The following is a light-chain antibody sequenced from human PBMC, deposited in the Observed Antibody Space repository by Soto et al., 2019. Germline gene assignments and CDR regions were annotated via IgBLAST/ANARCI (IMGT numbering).Light chain of an antibody. J-gene: IGKJ1*01. CDR3: QQRKT. Sequence: EIVMTQSPATLSVSPGERATLSCRASQSVSSNLAWYQQKPGQAPRLLIYGASTRATGIPARFSGSGSGTEFTLTISSLEPEDFAVYYCQQRKTFGQGTKV. CDR1: QSVSSN. V-gene: IGKV3-15*01. CDR2: GAS.